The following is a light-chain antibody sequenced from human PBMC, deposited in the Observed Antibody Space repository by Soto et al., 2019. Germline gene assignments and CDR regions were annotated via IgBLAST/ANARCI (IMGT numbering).Light chain of an antibody. CDR2: GAS. V-gene: IGKV3-15*01. J-gene: IGKJ1*01. CDR1: QSIRNN. CDR3: QYFGNSGT. Sequence: EIVMTQSPATLSVSPGERATLSCRASQSIRNNLIWYQQKSGQPPRLLIYGASTRATGIPARFSGSGSGTDFTLTISRLEPEDFAVYYCQYFGNSGTFGQGTKVDIK.